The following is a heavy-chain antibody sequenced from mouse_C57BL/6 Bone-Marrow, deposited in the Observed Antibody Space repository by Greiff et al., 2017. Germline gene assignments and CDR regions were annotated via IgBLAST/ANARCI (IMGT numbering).Heavy chain of an antibody. D-gene: IGHD2-3*01. V-gene: IGHV14-4*01. J-gene: IGHJ2*01. CDR2: IDPEIGDT. Sequence: VQLQQSGAELVRPGASVKLSCTASGFNIKDDYIHWVNQRPEQGLEWIGWIDPEIGDTESASKFQGKATITSDTSSNTAYLQLSSLTSEDTAVYYCSSFDGTYFDFWGQGTPLTVAS. CDR3: SSFDGTYFDF. CDR1: GFNIKDDY.